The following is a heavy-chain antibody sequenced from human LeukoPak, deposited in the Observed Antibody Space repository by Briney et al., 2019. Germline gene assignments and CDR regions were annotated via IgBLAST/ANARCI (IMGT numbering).Heavy chain of an antibody. J-gene: IGHJ3*02. CDR1: GLTGGSSY. CDR2: IYNDGST. CDR3: ARNILFAFDI. V-gene: IGHV3-53*01. Sequence: PGGSLRLSCAASGLTGGSSYKSWFRQVPAKGLEWVSIIYNDGSTYYADSMKGRFTISRDNSKNTLYLQVNSLRAEDTAMYYCARNILFAFDIWGQGTMVTVSS.